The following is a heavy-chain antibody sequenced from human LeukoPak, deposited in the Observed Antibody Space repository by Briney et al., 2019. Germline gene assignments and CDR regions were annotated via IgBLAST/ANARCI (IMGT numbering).Heavy chain of an antibody. CDR3: ARVMGRYCSSTSCYVDY. Sequence: GGSLRLSCAASGFTFSSYGMHWVRQAPGKGLEWMTFIRYDGSNTYYADSVKGRFTISRDNSKNTLYLQMNSLRAEDTAVYYCARVMGRYCSSTSCYVDYWGQGTLVTVSS. J-gene: IGHJ4*02. CDR2: IRYDGSNT. V-gene: IGHV3-30*02. D-gene: IGHD2-2*01. CDR1: GFTFSSYG.